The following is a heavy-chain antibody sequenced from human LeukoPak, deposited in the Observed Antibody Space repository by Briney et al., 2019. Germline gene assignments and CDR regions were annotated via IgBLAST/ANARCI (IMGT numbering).Heavy chain of an antibody. CDR3: ARGSGSGSSYYYYGMDV. Sequence: SVKVSCKASGGTFSSYAISWVRQAPGQGLEWMGGIIPIFGTANYAQKFQGRVTITADESTSTAYMELSSLRSEDTAVYYCARGSGSGSSYYYYGMDVWGKGTTVTVSS. J-gene: IGHJ6*04. CDR2: IIPIFGTA. V-gene: IGHV1-69*13. CDR1: GGTFSSYA. D-gene: IGHD3-10*01.